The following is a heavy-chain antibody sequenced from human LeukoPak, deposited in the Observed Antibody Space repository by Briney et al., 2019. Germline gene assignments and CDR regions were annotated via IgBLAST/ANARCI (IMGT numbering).Heavy chain of an antibody. V-gene: IGHV4-61*08. CDR1: GDPISSHSDY. D-gene: IGHD5-12*01. J-gene: IGHJ4*02. Sequence: PSETLSLTCTVSGDPISSHSDYKWTWIRQPPGKGLEWIEYSYHIGSTNYNPSLKSRVTISVDTSKNQFSLKLTSVTAADTAVYYCAREYSGFDYWGQGTLVTVSS. CDR3: AREYSGFDY. CDR2: SYHIGST.